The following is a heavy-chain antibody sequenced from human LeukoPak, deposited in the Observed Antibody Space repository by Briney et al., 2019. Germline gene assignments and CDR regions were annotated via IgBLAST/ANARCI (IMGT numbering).Heavy chain of an antibody. CDR2: IYYSGST. Sequence: SETLSLTCTVSGGSISSHYWSWIRQPPGKGLEWIGYIYYSGSTNYNPSLKSRVTISVGTSKNQFSLKLSSVTAADTAVYYCARAGRYYDSSGYYSLIPDYWGQGTLVTVSS. D-gene: IGHD3-22*01. V-gene: IGHV4-59*11. J-gene: IGHJ4*02. CDR3: ARAGRYYDSSGYYSLIPDY. CDR1: GGSISSHY.